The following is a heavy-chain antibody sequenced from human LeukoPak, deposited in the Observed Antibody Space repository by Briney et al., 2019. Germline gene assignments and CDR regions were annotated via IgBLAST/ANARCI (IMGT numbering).Heavy chain of an antibody. J-gene: IGHJ3*02. CDR3: TKRARMGIAAAGDGFHI. D-gene: IGHD6-13*01. CDR1: GFRFDDYA. Sequence: GGSLRLSCAASGFRFDDYAMHWVRQAPGKGLEWVSGISWDSAAIGFADSVRGRFTLSRDNAKNSLFLQMSSLRVEDTALYYCTKRARMGIAAAGDGFHIWGQGTMVTVSS. CDR2: ISWDSAAI. V-gene: IGHV3-9*01.